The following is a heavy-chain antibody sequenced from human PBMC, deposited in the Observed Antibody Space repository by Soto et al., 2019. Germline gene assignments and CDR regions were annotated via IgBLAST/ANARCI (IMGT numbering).Heavy chain of an antibody. CDR2: ISWNSGSI. CDR3: AKDNVATTEYYFDY. Sequence: GGSLRLSCAASGFTFDDYAMHWVRQAPGKGLEWVSGISWNSGSIGYADSVKGRFTISRDNAKNSLYLQMNSLRAEDTALYYCAKDNVATTEYYFDYWGQGTLVTVSS. V-gene: IGHV3-9*01. CDR1: GFTFDDYA. J-gene: IGHJ4*02. D-gene: IGHD4-4*01.